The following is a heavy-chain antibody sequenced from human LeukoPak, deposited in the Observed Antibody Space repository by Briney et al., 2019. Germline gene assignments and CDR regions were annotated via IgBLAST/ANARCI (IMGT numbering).Heavy chain of an antibody. CDR3: ASLGQVPYDSSGYWDY. D-gene: IGHD3-22*01. Sequence: GASVKVSCKASGGTFSSYAISWVRQAPGQGLEWMGGIIPIFGTANYAQKFQGRVTMTRDTSTSTVYMELSSLRSEDTAVYYCASLGQVPYDSSGYWDYWGQGTLVTVSS. CDR1: GGTFSSYA. J-gene: IGHJ4*02. V-gene: IGHV1-69*05. CDR2: IIPIFGTA.